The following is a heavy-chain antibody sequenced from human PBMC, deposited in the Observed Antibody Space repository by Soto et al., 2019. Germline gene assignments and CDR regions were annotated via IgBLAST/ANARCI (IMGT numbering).Heavy chain of an antibody. J-gene: IGHJ2*01. D-gene: IGHD4-17*01. CDR1: GGSFSGYY. CDR3: AAHLKTTVTAYWYFDL. CDR2: INHSGST. Sequence: QVHLQQWGAGLLKPSETLSLTCAVYGGSFSGYYWSWIRQPPGQGLEWIGEINHSGSTNFNPSLKSRVSISVDTSKKQFSLKLSSVTAADTAVYYCAAHLKTTVTAYWYFDLWGRGTLVTVSS. V-gene: IGHV4-34*01.